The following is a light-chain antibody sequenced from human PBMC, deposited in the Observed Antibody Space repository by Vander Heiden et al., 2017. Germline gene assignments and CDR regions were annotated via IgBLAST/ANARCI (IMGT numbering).Light chain of an antibody. Sequence: IELTQSPATLSSSPGDRATLSCRASQSVRSHLAWYQHKPGKAPRLLIYDASSMETEIPARFSGSGSGTDFTLTISSLEPEDFATYYCQQRDNSPWTFGQGTKVEIK. J-gene: IGKJ1*01. CDR3: QQRDNSPWT. V-gene: IGKV3-11*01. CDR1: QSVRSH. CDR2: DAS.